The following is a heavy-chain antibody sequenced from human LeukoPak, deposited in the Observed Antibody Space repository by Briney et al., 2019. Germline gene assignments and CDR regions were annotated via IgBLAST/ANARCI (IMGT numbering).Heavy chain of an antibody. CDR1: GFTFSSYT. J-gene: IGHJ4*02. D-gene: IGHD6-19*01. Sequence: GGSLRLSCAASGFTFSSYTMHWVRQAPGRGLEHVSAIGSNGGSTYHANSVKGRFIITRDNSKNTLYLQMGSLRAEDMAVFFCVRTIAVAVAFDYWGQGTLVTVSS. V-gene: IGHV3-64*01. CDR2: IGSNGGST. CDR3: VRTIAVAVAFDY.